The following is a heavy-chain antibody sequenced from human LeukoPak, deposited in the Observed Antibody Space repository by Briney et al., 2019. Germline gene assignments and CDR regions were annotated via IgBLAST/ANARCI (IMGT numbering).Heavy chain of an antibody. D-gene: IGHD5-12*01. CDR2: ISSDGSNK. Sequence: PGRSLRLSCAASGFTLSTYGMHWVRQAPGKGLEWVAVISSDGSNKFYADSVKGRFTISRDGSKNTLYLQMNSLRAEDTAVYYCAAGRSGYDQFDYWGQGTLVTVSS. V-gene: IGHV3-30*03. CDR1: GFTLSTYG. CDR3: AAGRSGYDQFDY. J-gene: IGHJ4*02.